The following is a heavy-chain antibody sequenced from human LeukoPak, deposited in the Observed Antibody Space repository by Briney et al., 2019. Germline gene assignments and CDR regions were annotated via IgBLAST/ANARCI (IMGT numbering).Heavy chain of an antibody. V-gene: IGHV3-66*02. CDR1: GFTVSSKY. CDR3: AGEGGTFAYYFDD. CDR2: IYTGGST. J-gene: IGHJ4*02. D-gene: IGHD2/OR15-2a*01. Sequence: GGSLRLSCAASGFTVSSKYMNWVRQAPGKGLEWVSVIYTGGSTYYADSVKGRFTISRDNSKNTVYLQMNSLKAEDMAMYYCAGEGGTFAYYFDDWGQGTLVTVSS.